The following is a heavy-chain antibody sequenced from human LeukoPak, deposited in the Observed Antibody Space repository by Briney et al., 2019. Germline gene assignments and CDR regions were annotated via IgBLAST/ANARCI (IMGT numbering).Heavy chain of an antibody. CDR1: GFTVSSNY. CDR3: ASTGYTGYDWNY. D-gene: IGHD5-12*01. CDR2: IHSGGST. V-gene: IGHV3-53*05. J-gene: IGHJ4*02. Sequence: GGSLRLSCAASGFTVSSNYMSWVRQAPGKGLEWVSVIHSGGSTYYADSVKGRFTISRDNSKNTLYLQMNSLRSEDTAVYYCASTGYTGYDWNYWGQGTLVTVSS.